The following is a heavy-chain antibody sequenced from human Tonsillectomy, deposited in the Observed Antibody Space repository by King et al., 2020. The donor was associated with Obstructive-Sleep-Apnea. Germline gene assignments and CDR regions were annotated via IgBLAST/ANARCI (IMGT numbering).Heavy chain of an antibody. CDR1: GFIFSNYA. J-gene: IGHJ6*02. Sequence: VQLVESGGGVVQPGRSLRLSCAASGFIFSNYAMHWVRQAPGKGLVWVAVISHDGVALISYDGNNKYYADSVKGRFTISRDNSKNTLYLQMNSLRPEDTAVYYCARDQWYTGGFAYGMDVWGQGTTVTVSS. CDR3: ARDQWYTGGFAYGMDV. D-gene: IGHD2-8*02. CDR2: ISYDGNNK. V-gene: IGHV3-30*04.